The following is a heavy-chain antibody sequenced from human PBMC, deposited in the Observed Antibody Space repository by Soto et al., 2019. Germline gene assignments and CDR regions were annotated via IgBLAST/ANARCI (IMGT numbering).Heavy chain of an antibody. CDR1: GYTFTSYG. CDR2: ISAYNGNT. Sequence: QVQLVQSGAEVKKPGASVKVSCKASGYTFTSYGISWVRQAPGQGLAWMGWISAYNGNTKNAQKLQGRVTMTTDTSKSTDYIELRSLRSDDTAVYYFASDSPPVDYWGHGTLVPVSS. CDR3: ASDSPPVDY. V-gene: IGHV1-18*01. J-gene: IGHJ4*01.